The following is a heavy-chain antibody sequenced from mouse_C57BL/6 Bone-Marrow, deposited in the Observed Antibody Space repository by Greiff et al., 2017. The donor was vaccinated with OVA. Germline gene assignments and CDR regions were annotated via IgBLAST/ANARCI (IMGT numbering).Heavy chain of an antibody. CDR2: ISSGSSTI. J-gene: IGHJ4*01. CDR1: GFTFSDYG. V-gene: IGHV5-17*01. CDR3: ARFRDGYYDYYAMDY. D-gene: IGHD2-3*01. Sequence: EVQLVESGGGLVKPGGSLKLSCAASGFTFSDYGMHWVRQAPEKGLEWVAYISSGSSTIYSADTVKGRFTISRDNAKNTLFLQMTSLRSEDTAMYYCARFRDGYYDYYAMDYWGQGTSVTVSS.